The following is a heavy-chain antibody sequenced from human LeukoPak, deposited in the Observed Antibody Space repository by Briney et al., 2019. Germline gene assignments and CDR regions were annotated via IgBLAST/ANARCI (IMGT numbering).Heavy chain of an antibody. CDR1: GFSFSSYN. CDR2: ITSSSSYI. CDR3: ARHRYGDYFDY. Sequence: PGGSLRLSCAASGFSFSSYNMNWVRQAPGKGPEWVSSITSSSSYIYYADSVKGRFTISRDISKNTLYLQMDSLRVDDTAVYYCARHRYGDYFDYWGPGTLVTVSS. D-gene: IGHD5-18*01. J-gene: IGHJ4*02. V-gene: IGHV3-21*04.